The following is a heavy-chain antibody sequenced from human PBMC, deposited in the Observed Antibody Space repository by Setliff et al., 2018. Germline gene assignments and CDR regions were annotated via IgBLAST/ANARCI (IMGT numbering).Heavy chain of an antibody. CDR3: AKVKKPLIRGSGFDY. CDR1: GFVFGTYG. Sequence: SCAASGFVFGTYGMLWVRQAPGKGLDWVASVRFDGSYKVYADSVKGRFTISRDNSENTLFLQMTSLRPEDTGIYYCAKVKKPLIRGSGFDYWGRGTLVTVSS. CDR2: VRFDGSYK. J-gene: IGHJ4*02. D-gene: IGHD2-8*01. V-gene: IGHV3-30*02.